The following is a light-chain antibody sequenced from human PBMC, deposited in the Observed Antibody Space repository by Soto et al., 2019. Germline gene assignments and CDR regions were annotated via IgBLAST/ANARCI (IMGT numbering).Light chain of an antibody. CDR2: DVS. V-gene: IGLV2-14*03. CDR3: SSFTRSSSPYV. CDR1: SSDFGGYNY. J-gene: IGLJ1*01. Sequence: QSVLTQPASVSGSPGQSITISCTGTSSDFGGYNYVSWYQQYPGKAPKLMIYDVSNRPSGVSSHFSGSKSGNTASLTISGLQAEDEADYYCSSFTRSSSPYVFGTGTKVTVL.